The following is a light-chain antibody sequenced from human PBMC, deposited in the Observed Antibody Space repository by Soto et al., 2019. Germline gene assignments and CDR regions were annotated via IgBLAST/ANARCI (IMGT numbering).Light chain of an antibody. Sequence: VMTQSPATLSVSPGERANLSCRASQSVTSNLAWYQQKPGQAPRLLISGAFTSATSIPSSVSGSGSGTEFTLTISSLESVDVADSHCQQYNNRPQTFGHGTKVEIK. J-gene: IGKJ1*01. V-gene: IGKV3-15*01. CDR1: QSVTSN. CDR2: GAF. CDR3: QQYNNRPQT.